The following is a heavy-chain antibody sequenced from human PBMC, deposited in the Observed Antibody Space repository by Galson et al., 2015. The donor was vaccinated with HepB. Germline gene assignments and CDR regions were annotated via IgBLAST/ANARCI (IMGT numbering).Heavy chain of an antibody. J-gene: IGHJ4*02. CDR2: IWYDGSNK. Sequence: SLRLSCAASGFTFSSYGMHWVRQAPGKGLEWVAVIWYDGSNKYYADSVKGRFTISRDNSKNTLYLQMNSLRAEDTAVYYCARNYDSSGYPLGGYWGQGTLVTVSS. V-gene: IGHV3-33*01. CDR1: GFTFSSYG. D-gene: IGHD3-22*01. CDR3: ARNYDSSGYPLGGY.